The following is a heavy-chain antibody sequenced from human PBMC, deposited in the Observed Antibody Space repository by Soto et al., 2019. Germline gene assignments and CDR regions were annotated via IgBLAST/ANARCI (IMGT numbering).Heavy chain of an antibody. V-gene: IGHV4-34*01. J-gene: IGHJ5*02. CDR1: GGSFSGYY. Sequence: PSETLSLTCAVYGGSFSGYYWSWIRQPPGKGLEWIGEINHSGSTNYNPSLKSRVTISVDTSKNQFSLKLSSVTAADTAVYYCARVQGSIAARLYNWFDPWGQGTLVTVSS. CDR2: INHSGST. D-gene: IGHD6-6*01. CDR3: ARVQGSIAARLYNWFDP.